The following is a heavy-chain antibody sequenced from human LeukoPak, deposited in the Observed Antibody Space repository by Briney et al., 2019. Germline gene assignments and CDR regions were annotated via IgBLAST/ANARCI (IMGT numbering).Heavy chain of an antibody. CDR1: GFTFSRYG. J-gene: IGHJ4*02. CDR2: IRYDGSNK. Sequence: EGSLRLSCAASGFTFSRYGMHWVRQAPGKGLEWVAFIRYDGSNKYYADSVKGRFTISRDNSKNTLYLQMNSLRAEDTAVYYCAKDGTVWNYDILTGYYDFDYWGQGTLVTVSS. D-gene: IGHD3-9*01. V-gene: IGHV3-30*02. CDR3: AKDGTVWNYDILTGYYDFDY.